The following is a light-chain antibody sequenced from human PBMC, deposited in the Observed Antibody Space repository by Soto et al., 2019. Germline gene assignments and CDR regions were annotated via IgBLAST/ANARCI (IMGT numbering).Light chain of an antibody. CDR3: AAWDDSLSGPV. V-gene: IGLV1-47*01. CDR2: RNN. CDR1: SSNSGSNY. Sequence: QSVLTQPPSASGTPGQRVTISCSGSSSNSGSNYVYWYQQLPGTAPKLRIYRNNQRPSGVPDRFSGSKSGTSASLAISGLRSEDEADYYCAAWDDSLSGPVFGGGTQLTVL. J-gene: IGLJ7*01.